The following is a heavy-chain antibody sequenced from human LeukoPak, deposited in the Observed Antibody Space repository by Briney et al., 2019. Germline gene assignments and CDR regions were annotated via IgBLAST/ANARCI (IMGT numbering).Heavy chain of an antibody. CDR2: ISGSGGST. CDR3: AKDGHYDFWSGYYTNFDY. V-gene: IGHV3-23*01. CDR1: GFTFSSYA. Sequence: PGGSLRLSCAASGFTFSSYAMSWVRQAPGKGLEWVSVISGSGGSTYYADSVKGRFTISRDNSKNTLYLQMNSPRAEDTAVYYCAKDGHYDFWSGYYTNFDYWGQGTLVTVSS. J-gene: IGHJ4*02. D-gene: IGHD3-3*01.